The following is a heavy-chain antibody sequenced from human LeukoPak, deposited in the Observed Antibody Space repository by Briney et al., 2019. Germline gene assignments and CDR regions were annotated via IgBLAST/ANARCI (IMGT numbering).Heavy chain of an antibody. V-gene: IGHV3-48*03. CDR2: ISSSGSTI. J-gene: IGHJ6*02. CDR1: GFTFSSYE. CDR3: ARAECSRTSCYNYYGMDV. D-gene: IGHD2-2*02. Sequence: GGSLRLSCAASGFTFSSYEMNWVRQAPGKGLEWVSYISSSGSTIYYADSVKGRFTVSRDNAKNSLYLQMNSLRAEDTAVYYCARAECSRTSCYNYYGMDVWGQGTTVTVSS.